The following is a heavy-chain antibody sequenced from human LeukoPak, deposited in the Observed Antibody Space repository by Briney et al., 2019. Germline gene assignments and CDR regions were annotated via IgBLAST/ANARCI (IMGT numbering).Heavy chain of an antibody. CDR1: GGSISSHY. V-gene: IGHV4-59*08. J-gene: IGHJ4*02. CDR2: IYYSGST. Sequence: PSETLSLTCTVSGGSISSHYWSWIRQPPGKGLEWIGYIYYSGSTNYNPSLKSRVTISVDTSKNQFSLKLSSVTAADTAVYYCARQYYGDYADYWGQGTLVTVSS. CDR3: ARQYYGDYADY. D-gene: IGHD4-17*01.